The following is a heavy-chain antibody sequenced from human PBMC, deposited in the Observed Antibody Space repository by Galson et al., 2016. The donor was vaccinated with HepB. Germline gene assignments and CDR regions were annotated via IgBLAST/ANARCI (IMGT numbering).Heavy chain of an antibody. CDR3: ARGFYDSGGKRLDY. CDR2: INPNSGGT. J-gene: IGHJ4*02. D-gene: IGHD3-22*01. CDR1: GYTFTDYY. Sequence: SVKVSCKASGYTFTDYYLHWVRTAPGQGPEWIGWINPNSGGTNYAQKFQGRITMTRDTSISTGYMEVSRLRSDDTAVYYCARGFYDSGGKRLDYWGQGTLVTVSS. V-gene: IGHV1-2*02.